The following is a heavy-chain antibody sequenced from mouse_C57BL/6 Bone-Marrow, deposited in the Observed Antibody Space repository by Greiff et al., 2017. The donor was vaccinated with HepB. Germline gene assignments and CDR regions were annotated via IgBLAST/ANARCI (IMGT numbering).Heavy chain of an antibody. J-gene: IGHJ3*01. CDR1: GYTFTDYN. CDR2: INPNNGGT. D-gene: IGHD2-12*01. Sequence: EVQLQQSGPELVKPGASVKIPCKASGYTFTDYNMDWVKQSHGKSLEWIGDINPNNGGTIYNQKFKGKATLTVDKSSSTAYMEIRSLTSEDTAVYYCASSYGFAYWGQGTLVTVSA. V-gene: IGHV1-18*01. CDR3: ASSYGFAY.